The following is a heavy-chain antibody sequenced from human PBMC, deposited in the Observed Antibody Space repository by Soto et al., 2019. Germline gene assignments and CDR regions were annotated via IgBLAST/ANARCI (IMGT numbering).Heavy chain of an antibody. CDR1: GYTFTSYD. V-gene: IGHV1-8*01. CDR3: ARVPPKSGYDLEV. J-gene: IGHJ6*04. CDR2: MNTNSGNT. D-gene: IGHD3-3*01. Sequence: QVQLVQSGAEVKKPGASVKVSCKASGYTFTSYDINWVRQATGQGLEWRGWMNTNSGNTCYAQKFQGRVTMTTNNTISTAYMELRSLRSEDTAVYYCARVPPKSGYDLEVWGKGTTVTVSS.